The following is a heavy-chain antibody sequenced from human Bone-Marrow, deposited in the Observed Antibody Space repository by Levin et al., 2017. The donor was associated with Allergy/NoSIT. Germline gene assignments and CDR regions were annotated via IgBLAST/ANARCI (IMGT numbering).Heavy chain of an antibody. CDR2: MNPNSAKT. J-gene: IGHJ4*02. D-gene: IGHD3-10*01. V-gene: IGHV1-8*01. CDR1: GYTFTSYD. Sequence: ASVKVSCKASGYTFTSYDLTWVRQATGQGLEWMGWMNPNSAKTGYAQKFQGRLTMTRDTSISTAYMELSSLRSEDTAMYYCVRTMIRGVPTLDYWGQGTPVTVSS. CDR3: VRTMIRGVPTLDY.